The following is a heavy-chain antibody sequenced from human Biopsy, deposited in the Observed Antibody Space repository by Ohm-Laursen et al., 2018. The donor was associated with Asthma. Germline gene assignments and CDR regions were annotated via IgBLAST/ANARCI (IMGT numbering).Heavy chain of an antibody. J-gene: IGHJ4*02. CDR1: GFAVSRDY. CDR3: ARGDSSGWSHYYFDY. V-gene: IGHV3-53*01. D-gene: IGHD6-19*01. CDR2: IYSGGPS. Sequence: SLRLSCPATGFAVSRDYMFWVRQAPGKGLEWVSVIYSGGPSHTADSVRGRFTISRDYSKNTLYLQMHSLRAEDTAVYYCARGDSSGWSHYYFDYWGQGTLVTGSS.